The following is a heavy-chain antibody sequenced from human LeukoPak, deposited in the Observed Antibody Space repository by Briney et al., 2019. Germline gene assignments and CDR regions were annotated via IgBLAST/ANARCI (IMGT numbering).Heavy chain of an antibody. V-gene: IGHV3-30*07. Sequence: GRSLRLSCAASGFTFSSYAMHWVRQAPGKGLEWVAVISYDGSNKYYADSVKGRFTISRDNAKNSLYLQMSSLRVEDTAVYYCARTEQWTNWFDPWGQGTLVTVSS. J-gene: IGHJ5*02. CDR3: ARTEQWTNWFDP. D-gene: IGHD6-19*01. CDR1: GFTFSSYA. CDR2: ISYDGSNK.